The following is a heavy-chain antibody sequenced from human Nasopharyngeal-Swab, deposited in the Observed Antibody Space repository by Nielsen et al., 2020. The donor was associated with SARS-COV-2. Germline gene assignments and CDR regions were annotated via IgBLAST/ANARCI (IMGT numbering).Heavy chain of an antibody. D-gene: IGHD4-11*01. Sequence: SEALSLTCSVSGDSIRTYYWNWIRKPAGKGLEWVGRIYVGGSTNNPPSLEGGVTMSVDTSKNQFSLKLSSVTADDTAVYFCARGNTVTTGYYYDLDSWGQGTKVTVSS. V-gene: IGHV4-4*07. CDR3: ARGNTVTTGYYYDLDS. J-gene: IGHJ6*02. CDR1: GDSIRTYY. CDR2: IYVGGST.